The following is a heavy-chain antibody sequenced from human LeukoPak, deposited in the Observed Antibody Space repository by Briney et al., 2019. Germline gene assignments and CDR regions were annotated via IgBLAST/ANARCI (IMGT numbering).Heavy chain of an antibody. CDR3: ARRGVEQQLVRNWFDP. V-gene: IGHV5-51*01. D-gene: IGHD6-13*01. J-gene: IGHJ5*02. Sequence: GESLKIPCKGSGYSFTSYWIGWVRQMPGKGLERMGIIYPGDSDTRYSPSFQGQVTISADKSISTAYLQWSSLKASDTAMYYCARRGVEQQLVRNWFDPWGQGTLVTVSS. CDR2: IYPGDSDT. CDR1: GYSFTSYW.